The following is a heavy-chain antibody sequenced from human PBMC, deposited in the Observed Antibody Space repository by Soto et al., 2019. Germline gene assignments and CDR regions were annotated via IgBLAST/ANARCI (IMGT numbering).Heavy chain of an antibody. CDR3: AKDRHQLLYYFDY. V-gene: IGHV3-23*01. Sequence: GGSLRLSCEASGFTFSSSAMSWVRQAPGKGLEWVSGISSSGVNTYYADSVKGRFTISRDHSKNTVYLQMNSLRAEDTAIYSCAKDRHQLLYYFDYWGQGMLVTASS. CDR1: GFTFSSSA. CDR2: ISSSGVNT. J-gene: IGHJ4*02. D-gene: IGHD1-1*01.